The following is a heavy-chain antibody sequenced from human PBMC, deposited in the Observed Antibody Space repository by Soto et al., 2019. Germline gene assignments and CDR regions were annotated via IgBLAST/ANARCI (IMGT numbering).Heavy chain of an antibody. CDR1: GYTFTGYY. CDR2: INPNSGGT. V-gene: IGHV1-2*02. D-gene: IGHD3-22*01. Sequence: ASVKVSCKASGYTFTGYYMHWVRQAPGQGLEWMGWINPNSGGTNYAQKFQGRVTMTRDTSISTAYMELSRLRSDDTAVYYCARYSQYYYDSSGYYYYYYGMDVWGQGTTVTVSS. J-gene: IGHJ6*02. CDR3: ARYSQYYYDSSGYYYYYYGMDV.